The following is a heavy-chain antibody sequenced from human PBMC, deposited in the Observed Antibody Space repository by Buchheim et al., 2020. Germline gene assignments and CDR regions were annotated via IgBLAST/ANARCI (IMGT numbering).Heavy chain of an antibody. CDR3: ARVSSRYSYYFDL. CDR1: GFTFTSSA. CDR2: ISSSGSFT. V-gene: IGHV3-23*01. Sequence: EVQLLESGGALVQPGGSLRLSCAASGFTFTSSAMSWVRQAPGKGLEWVSGISSSGSFTYYADSVKGRFTISRDNFKNTLYLQMNSLRADDTAVYYCARVSSRYSYYFDLWGRGTL. J-gene: IGHJ2*01. D-gene: IGHD2-15*01.